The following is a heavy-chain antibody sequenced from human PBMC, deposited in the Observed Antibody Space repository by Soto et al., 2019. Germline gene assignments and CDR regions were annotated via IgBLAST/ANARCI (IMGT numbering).Heavy chain of an antibody. CDR2: ISSSSGVI. CDR3: ARESYSSSSGPELDY. V-gene: IGHV3-48*01. J-gene: IGHJ4*02. D-gene: IGHD6-6*01. CDR1: GFILSDCA. Sequence: PGGSLRLSCATSGFILSDCAMNWVRQAPGKGLEWVSYISSSSGVIDYADSVKGRFTVSRDNARNSLYLQMNSLRASDTAMYYCARESYSSSSGPELDYWGQGTLVTVSS.